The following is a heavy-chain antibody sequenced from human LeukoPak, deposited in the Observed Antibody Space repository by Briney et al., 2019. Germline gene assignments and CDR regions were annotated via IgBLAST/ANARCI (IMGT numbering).Heavy chain of an antibody. CDR1: GYTFTGYY. CDR2: IHPNSGGT. Sequence: ASVKVSCKASGYTFTGYYLHWVRQAPGQGLEWMGWIHPNSGGTSYAQRFQGRVTMTRDTSISTAYMELSSLRSDDTALYFCARLASVPGWGQGTLVTVSS. V-gene: IGHV1-2*02. J-gene: IGHJ1*01. CDR3: ARLASVPG. D-gene: IGHD6-19*01.